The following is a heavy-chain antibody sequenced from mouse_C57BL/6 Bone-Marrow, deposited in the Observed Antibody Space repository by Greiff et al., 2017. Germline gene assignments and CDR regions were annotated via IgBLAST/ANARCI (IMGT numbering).Heavy chain of an antibody. D-gene: IGHD2-4*01. V-gene: IGHV1-76*01. Sequence: VQRVESGAELVRPGASVTLSCKASGYTFTDYYINWVKQRPGQGLEWIARIYPGSGNTYYNEKFKGKATLTAEKSSSTAYMQLSSLTSEDSAVYFCARDDYDWFAYWGQGTLVTVSA. CDR1: GYTFTDYY. J-gene: IGHJ3*01. CDR3: ARDDYDWFAY. CDR2: IYPGSGNT.